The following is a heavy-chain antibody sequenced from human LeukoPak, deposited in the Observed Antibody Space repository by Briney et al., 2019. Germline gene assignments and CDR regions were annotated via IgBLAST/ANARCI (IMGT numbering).Heavy chain of an antibody. V-gene: IGHV3-11*01. CDR2: NSSSGNTI. CDR3: ARDPEVEATNFDY. Sequence: GGSLRLSCAASGFTFSDYYMSWIRQAPGKGQEWVSYNSSSGNTIYYADSVKGRFTISRDNAKNSLYLQMNSLRAEDTAVYYCARDPEVEATNFDYWGQGTLVTVSS. CDR1: GFTFSDYY. J-gene: IGHJ4*02. D-gene: IGHD1-26*01.